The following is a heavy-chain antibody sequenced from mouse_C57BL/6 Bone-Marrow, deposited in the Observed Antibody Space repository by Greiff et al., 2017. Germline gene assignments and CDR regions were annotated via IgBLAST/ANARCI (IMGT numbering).Heavy chain of an antibody. CDR1: GYTFTSYG. J-gene: IGHJ2*01. V-gene: IGHV1-81*01. D-gene: IGHD1-1*01. Sequence: VQLQQSGAELARPGASVKLSCKASGYTFTSYGISWVKQRTGQGLEWIGEIYPRSGNTYYNEKFKGKATLTPDKSSSTAYMELRSLTSEDSAVYFCARASFITTVVDFDYWGQGTTLTVSS. CDR3: ARASFITTVVDFDY. CDR2: IYPRSGNT.